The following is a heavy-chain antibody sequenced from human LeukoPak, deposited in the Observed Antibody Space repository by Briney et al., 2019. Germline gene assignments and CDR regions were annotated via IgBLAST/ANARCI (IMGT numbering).Heavy chain of an antibody. D-gene: IGHD3-10*01. CDR3: ARGGLCFGESHLDY. CDR1: GGTFNSYA. V-gene: IGHV1-69*04. Sequence: GASVKVSCKASGGTFNSYAISWVRQAPGQGLEWMGRIIPILGIANYAQKFQGRVTITADKSTSTAYMELSSLRSEDTAVYYCARGGLCFGESHLDYWGQGTLVTVSS. CDR2: IIPILGIA. J-gene: IGHJ4*02.